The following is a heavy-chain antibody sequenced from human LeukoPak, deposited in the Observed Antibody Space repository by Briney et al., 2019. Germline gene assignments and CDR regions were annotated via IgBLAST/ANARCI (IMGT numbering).Heavy chain of an antibody. J-gene: IGHJ6*03. Sequence: SETLSLTCTVSGGSISSGDYYWSWTRQPPGKGLEWIGYIYYSGSTYYNPSLKSRVTISVDTSKNQFSLKLSSVTAADTAVYYYVRGAFDCSSTSCYLYYYYMDVLGKGTTVTVSS. V-gene: IGHV4-30-4*08. CDR2: IYYSGST. CDR1: GGSISSGDYY. D-gene: IGHD2-2*01. CDR3: VRGAFDCSSTSCYLYYYYMDV.